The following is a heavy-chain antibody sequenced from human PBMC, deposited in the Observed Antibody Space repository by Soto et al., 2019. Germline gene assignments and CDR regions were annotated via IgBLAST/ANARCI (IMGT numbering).Heavy chain of an antibody. J-gene: IGHJ5*02. CDR2: ISGSGGST. CDR1: GFTFSSNA. D-gene: IGHD2-15*01. CDR3: AKGYCSGGSCYSTWFDP. Sequence: EVQLLESGGGLVQPGGSLRLSCAASGFTFSSNAMSWVRQAPGKGLEWVSTISGSGGSTYYADSVKGRFTISRDNSKNTLYRQMNSLRAEDTAVYYCAKGYCSGGSCYSTWFDPWGQGTLVTVSS. V-gene: IGHV3-23*01.